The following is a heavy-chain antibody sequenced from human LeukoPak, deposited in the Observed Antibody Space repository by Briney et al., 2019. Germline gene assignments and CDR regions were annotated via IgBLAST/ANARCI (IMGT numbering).Heavy chain of an antibody. D-gene: IGHD4-17*01. V-gene: IGHV3-66*01. CDR2: IYSGGGT. J-gene: IGHJ4*02. CDR3: ARGFRSVTTWGYFDY. CDR1: GFTVITNC. Sequence: PEGFLRLSWAAAGFTVITNCMSWVRQAQGKGLEWVSLIYSGGGTYYADSVKGRFTISRDNSRNTLSLQMNSLRVDDTAVYYCARGFRSVTTWGYFDYWGQGALVTVSS.